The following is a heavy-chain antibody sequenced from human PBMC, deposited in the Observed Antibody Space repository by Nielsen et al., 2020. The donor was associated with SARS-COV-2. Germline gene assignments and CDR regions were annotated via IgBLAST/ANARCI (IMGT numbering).Heavy chain of an antibody. CDR2: ISWNSGSI. CDR3: ATSGIVGAQAYYYYGMDV. J-gene: IGHJ6*02. D-gene: IGHD1-26*01. Sequence: GGSLRLSCAVSGFRFDEYAMQWVRQAPGKGLEWVSGISWNSGSIGYADSVKGRFTISRDNAKNSLYLQMNSLRAEDTALYYCATSGIVGAQAYYYYGMDVWGQGTTVTVSS. V-gene: IGHV3-9*01. CDR1: GFRFDEYA.